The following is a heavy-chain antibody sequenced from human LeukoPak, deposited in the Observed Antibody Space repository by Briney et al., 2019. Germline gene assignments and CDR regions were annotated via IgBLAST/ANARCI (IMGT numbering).Heavy chain of an antibody. Sequence: GGSLRLSCAASGFTFSSYSMNWVRQAPGKGLEWVSYISSSSSTIYYADSVKGRFTISRDNSKNTLYLQMNSLRAEDTAVYYCAKDTVGDHQPYYFDYWGQGTLVTVSS. J-gene: IGHJ4*02. CDR2: ISSSSSTI. V-gene: IGHV3-48*01. D-gene: IGHD2-15*01. CDR3: AKDTVGDHQPYYFDY. CDR1: GFTFSSYS.